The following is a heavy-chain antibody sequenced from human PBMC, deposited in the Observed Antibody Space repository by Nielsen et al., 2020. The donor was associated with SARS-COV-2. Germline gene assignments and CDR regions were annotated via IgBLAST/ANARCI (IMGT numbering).Heavy chain of an antibody. J-gene: IGHJ6*03. CDR2: IYHSGST. Sequence: SETLSLTCTVSGYSISSGYYWGWIRQPPGKGLEWIGSIYHSGSTYYNPSLKSRVTISVDTSKNQFSLKLSSVTAADTAVYYCARDKDYGSGSYRRGYYYYYMDVWGKGTTVTVSS. V-gene: IGHV4-38-2*02. CDR3: ARDKDYGSGSYRRGYYYYYMDV. CDR1: GYSISSGYY. D-gene: IGHD3-10*01.